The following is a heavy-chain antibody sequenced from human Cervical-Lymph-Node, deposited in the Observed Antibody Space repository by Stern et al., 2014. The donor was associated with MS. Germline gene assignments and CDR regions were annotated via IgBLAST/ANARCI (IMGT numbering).Heavy chain of an antibody. Sequence: QVQLQESGPGLVKPSETLSLTCTVSGGSISSSTYYWGWIRQPPGKGLEWIGSIYYSGTTYYSPSLKSRVAISIDTSKKQFSLKLNSVTAADTAVYYCARGGRFCRSTGCYPVAFDVWGQETMVTVSS. D-gene: IGHD2-2*01. J-gene: IGHJ3*01. CDR1: GGSISSSTYY. CDR3: ARGGRFCRSTGCYPVAFDV. CDR2: IYYSGTT. V-gene: IGHV4-39*01.